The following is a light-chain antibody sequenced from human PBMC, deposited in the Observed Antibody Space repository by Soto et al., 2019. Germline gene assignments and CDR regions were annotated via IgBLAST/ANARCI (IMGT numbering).Light chain of an antibody. Sequence: DIQMTQSPSTLSGSVGDRVTITCRASQTISSWLAWYQQKPGKAPKLLIYGASSLKSGVPSRFSGSGSGTEFTLTISSLQPDDFATYYCQQYKSYSPYTFGQGTKLEIK. CDR3: QQYKSYSPYT. CDR2: GAS. CDR1: QTISSW. J-gene: IGKJ2*01. V-gene: IGKV1-5*01.